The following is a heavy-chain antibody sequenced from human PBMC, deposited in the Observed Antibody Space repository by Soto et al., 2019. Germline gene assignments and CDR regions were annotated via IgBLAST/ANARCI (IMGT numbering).Heavy chain of an antibody. V-gene: IGHV4-31*03. CDR3: ARDMRVRGGTTDYYYYGMDV. CDR2: IYYSGST. D-gene: IGHD3-10*01. Sequence: QVQLQESGPGLVKPSQTLSLTCTVSGGSISSGGYYWSWIRQHPGKGLEWIGYIYYSGSTYYNPSLKSRVTISVDTSKNQFSLKLSSVTVADTDVYYCARDMRVRGGTTDYYYYGMDVWGQGTTVTVSS. CDR1: GGSISSGGYY. J-gene: IGHJ6*02.